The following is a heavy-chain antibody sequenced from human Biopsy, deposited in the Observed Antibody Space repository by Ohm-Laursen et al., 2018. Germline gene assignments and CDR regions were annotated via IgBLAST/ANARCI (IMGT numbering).Heavy chain of an antibody. J-gene: IGHJ4*02. Sequence: ASVKVSCKTSGYTFTSYYIHWVRQAPGQGLEWMGVMTPTTTYAQKFQGRLTMTRDTSTSTVYMELSSLRSEDTAVYYCARLGSGDYFPTFFDFWGQGALVTASS. CDR1: GYTFTSYY. D-gene: IGHD5-12*01. CDR2: MTPTT. CDR3: ARLGSGDYFPTFFDF. V-gene: IGHV1-46*01.